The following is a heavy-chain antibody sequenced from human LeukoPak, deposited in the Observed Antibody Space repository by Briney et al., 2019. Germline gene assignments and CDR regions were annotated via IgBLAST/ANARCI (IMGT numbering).Heavy chain of an antibody. V-gene: IGHV3-23*01. J-gene: IGHJ1*01. CDR1: GFTFSSYA. D-gene: IGHD6-19*01. CDR3: ARSSLGWFEYFQH. CDR2: ISGSGGST. Sequence: GGSLRLSCAASGFTFSSYAMSWVRQAPGKGLEWVSAISGSGGSTYYADSVKGRFTISRDNSKHTLYLQMNSLRAADTAVYYCARSSLGWFEYFQHWGQGTLVTVSS.